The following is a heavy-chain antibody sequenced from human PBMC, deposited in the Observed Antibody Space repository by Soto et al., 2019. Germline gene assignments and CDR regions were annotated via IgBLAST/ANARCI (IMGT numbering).Heavy chain of an antibody. CDR2: ISWNSHSI. CDR1: GFTFDDYA. J-gene: IGHJ6*03. D-gene: IGHD6-13*01. Sequence: EVQLVESGGGLVQPGRSLRLSCAASGFTFDDYAMHWVRQAPGKGLEWVSGISWNSHSIGYADSVKGRFTMSRDNAKSSLYLQMNSLRSEDTALYYCAKDKSYSSSWSRYYYYYMDVWGKGTTVAVSS. V-gene: IGHV3-9*01. CDR3: AKDKSYSSSWSRYYYYYMDV.